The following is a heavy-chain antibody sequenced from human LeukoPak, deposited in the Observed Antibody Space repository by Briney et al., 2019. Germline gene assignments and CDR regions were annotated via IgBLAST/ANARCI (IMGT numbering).Heavy chain of an antibody. J-gene: IGHJ4*02. CDR2: ISSSGSTI. Sequence: GSLRLSCAASGFTFSDYYMSWIRQAPGKGLEWVSYISSSGSTIYYADSVKGRFTISRDNAKNSLYLQMNTLRAEDTAVYYCARDVYDSSGYFDYWGQGTLVTVSS. V-gene: IGHV3-11*04. CDR1: GFTFSDYY. CDR3: ARDVYDSSGYFDY. D-gene: IGHD3-22*01.